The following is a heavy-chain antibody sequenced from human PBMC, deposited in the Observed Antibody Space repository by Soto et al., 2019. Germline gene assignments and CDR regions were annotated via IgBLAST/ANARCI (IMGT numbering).Heavy chain of an antibody. CDR1: GFTFRIYA. CDR2: ISISGTYL. D-gene: IGHD3-10*01. Sequence: PGGSLRLSCATSGFTFRIYAMNWVRQAPGKGLERVSSISISGTYLHYADSVEGRFTISRDDAKNSVYLQMNSLRPDDTAVYYCAREGNYHEFWGQGTLVTVSS. CDR3: AREGNYHEF. J-gene: IGHJ4*02. V-gene: IGHV3-21*01.